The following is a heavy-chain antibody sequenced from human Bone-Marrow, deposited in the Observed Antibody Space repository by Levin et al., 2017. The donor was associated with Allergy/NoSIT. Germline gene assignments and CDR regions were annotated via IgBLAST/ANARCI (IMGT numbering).Heavy chain of an antibody. D-gene: IGHD3-10*01. J-gene: IGHJ4*02. CDR3: ASPSYYYGAGTHPDEDY. CDR1: GASITSGDHY. Sequence: PSETLSLTCSVSGASITSGDHYWSWIRQSPGKGLEWIGYIYYSGSTYYNPSLMTRITISLDPSKNHFSLKLRSVTVAATAVYYCASPSYYYGAGTHPDEDYWGQGALVIVSS. V-gene: IGHV4-30-4*01. CDR2: IYYSGST.